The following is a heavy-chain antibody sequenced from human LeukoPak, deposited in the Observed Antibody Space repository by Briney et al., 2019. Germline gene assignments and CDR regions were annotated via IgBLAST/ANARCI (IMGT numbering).Heavy chain of an antibody. CDR3: ARMAAAGYFDY. CDR1: GFTFSSYN. Sequence: TGGSLRLSCAASGFTFSSYNMNWVRQAPGKGLEWVSYISYSSRNKYYPDSVKGRFTISRDNAKNSLYLQMNSLRADDTAVYYCARMAAAGYFDYWGQGTLVTVSS. V-gene: IGHV3-48*01. J-gene: IGHJ4*02. CDR2: ISYSSRNK. D-gene: IGHD6-13*01.